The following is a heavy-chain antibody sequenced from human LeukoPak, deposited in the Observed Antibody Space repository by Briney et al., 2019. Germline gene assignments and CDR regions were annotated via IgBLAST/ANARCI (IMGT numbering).Heavy chain of an antibody. CDR3: AKDLSRGIAVARGSSY. D-gene: IGHD6-19*01. J-gene: IGHJ4*02. CDR2: ISGSGGST. V-gene: IGHV3-23*01. Sequence: GSLRLSCAASGFTFSSYGMSWVRQAPGKGLEWVSAISGSGGSTYYADSVKGRFTISRDNSKNTLYLQMNSLRAEDTAVYYCAKDLSRGIAVARGSSYWGQGTLVTVSS. CDR1: GFTFSSYG.